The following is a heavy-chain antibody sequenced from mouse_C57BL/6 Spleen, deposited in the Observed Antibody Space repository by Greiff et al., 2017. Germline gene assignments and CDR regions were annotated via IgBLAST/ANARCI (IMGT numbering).Heavy chain of an antibody. J-gene: IGHJ2*01. CDR2: INPSNGGT. D-gene: IGHD1-1*01. CDR3: ARWDYYYGSSYYFDY. CDR1: GYTFTSYW. V-gene: IGHV1-53*01. Sequence: QVQLQQPGTEMVKPGASVKLSCKASGYTFTSYWMHWVKQRPGQGLEWIGNINPSNGGTNYNEKFKSKATLTVDKSSSTAYMQLSSLTSEDSAVYYCARWDYYYGSSYYFDYWGQGTTLTVSS.